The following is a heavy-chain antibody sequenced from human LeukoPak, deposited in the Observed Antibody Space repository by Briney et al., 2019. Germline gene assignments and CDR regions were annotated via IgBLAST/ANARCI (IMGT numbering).Heavy chain of an antibody. CDR1: GGSISSYY. D-gene: IGHD3-22*01. Sequence: SSETLSLTCTVSGGSISSYYWTWIRQPPGNGLEWIGYIYYSGSTNYNPSLKSRVTISIDTSKNQFSPNLSSVTAADTAVYYCARRGPDYYDSSGYYDYMDVWGKGTAVTVSS. CDR3: ARRGPDYYDSSGYYDYMDV. CDR2: IYYSGST. J-gene: IGHJ6*03. V-gene: IGHV4-59*08.